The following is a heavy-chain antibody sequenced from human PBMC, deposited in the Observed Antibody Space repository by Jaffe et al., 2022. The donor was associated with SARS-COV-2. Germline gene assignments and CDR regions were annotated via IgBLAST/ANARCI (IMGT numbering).Heavy chain of an antibody. V-gene: IGHV4-61*02. J-gene: IGHJ4*02. Sequence: QVQLQESGPGLVKPSQTLSLTCSVSGASINSGNYYWGWIRQPAGKGLEWIGRIYTSGSTNYNPSLESRVTMSLDTSKNHFSLELTSVTAADTAVYFCARVNSPRDFGDYSIPDWGQGTLVTVSS. CDR3: ARVNSPRDFGDYSIPD. D-gene: IGHD4-17*01. CDR1: GASINSGNYY. CDR2: IYTSGST.